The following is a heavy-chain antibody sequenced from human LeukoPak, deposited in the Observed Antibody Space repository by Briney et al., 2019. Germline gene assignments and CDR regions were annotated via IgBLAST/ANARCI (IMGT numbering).Heavy chain of an antibody. CDR1: GYTLTNYG. V-gene: IGHV1-18*01. J-gene: IGHJ3*01. Sequence: ASVKVSCKASGYTLTNYGISWVRQAPGQGLEWMGWISGYNGNTNYAQSLQGRVTMTTDTSTSTAYMELRSLRSDDTAVYYCSTAVHDAFDVWGQGTMVTVSS. D-gene: IGHD6-13*01. CDR2: ISGYNGNT. CDR3: STAVHDAFDV.